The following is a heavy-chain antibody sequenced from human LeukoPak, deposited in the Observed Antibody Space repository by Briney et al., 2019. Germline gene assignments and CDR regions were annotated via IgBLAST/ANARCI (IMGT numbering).Heavy chain of an antibody. CDR3: ARDANWEIAAAVPFDY. CDR1: GFTFSDHY. V-gene: IGHV3-11*04. CDR2: ISSSSSTI. Sequence: GGSLRLSCAASGFTFSDHYMDWVRQAPGKGLEWVSYISSSSSTIYYADSVKGRFTISRDNAKNSLYLQMNSLRAEDTAVYYCARDANWEIAAAVPFDYWGQGTLVTVSS. J-gene: IGHJ4*02. D-gene: IGHD6-13*01.